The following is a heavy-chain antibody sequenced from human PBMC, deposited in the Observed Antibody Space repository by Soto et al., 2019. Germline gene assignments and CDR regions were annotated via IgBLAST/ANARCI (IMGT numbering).Heavy chain of an antibody. Sequence: SETLSLTCAVYGGSFSGYYWSWIRQPPGKGLEWIGYIYHSGSTYYNPSLKSRVTISVDKSKNQFSLKLSSVTAADTAVYYCASVRGQYYYGMDVWGQGTTVTVSS. CDR1: GGSFSGYY. J-gene: IGHJ6*02. CDR2: IYHSGST. CDR3: ASVRGQYYYGMDV. D-gene: IGHD3-10*02. V-gene: IGHV4-34*01.